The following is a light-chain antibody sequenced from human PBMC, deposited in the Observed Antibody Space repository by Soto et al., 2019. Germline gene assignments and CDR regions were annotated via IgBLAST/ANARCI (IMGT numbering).Light chain of an antibody. V-gene: IGLV2-23*02. CDR2: EVS. CDR1: SSDVGSYNL. J-gene: IGLJ3*02. CDR3: CSYAGSSTWV. Sequence: QSVLTQPASVSGSPGQSITISCTGTSSDVGSYNLVSWYQQHPGKAPKLMIYEVSKRPSGVSNRFSGSKSGNTASLTISGLQAEDEADYYCCSYAGSSTWVFGGGTKLPVL.